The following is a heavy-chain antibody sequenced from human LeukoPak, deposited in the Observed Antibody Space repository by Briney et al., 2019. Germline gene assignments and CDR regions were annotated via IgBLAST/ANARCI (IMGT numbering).Heavy chain of an antibody. D-gene: IGHD3-22*01. CDR1: GFTFSNAW. J-gene: IGHJ1*01. CDR3: TTVYYYDSSGSLFQH. Sequence: SGGSLRLSCAASGFTFSNAWMSWVRQAPGKGLEWVGRIKSKTDGGTTGYAAPVKGRFTISRDDSKNTLYLQMNSLKTEDTAVYYCTTVYYYDSSGSLFQHWGQGTLVTVSS. V-gene: IGHV3-15*01. CDR2: IKSKTDGGTT.